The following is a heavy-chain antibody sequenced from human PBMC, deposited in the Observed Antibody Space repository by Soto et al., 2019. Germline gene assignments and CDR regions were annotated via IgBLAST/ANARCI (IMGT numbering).Heavy chain of an antibody. CDR3: ARTDCSSTSCYNYYYYRIAV. CDR1: GYSFTKYG. V-gene: IGHV1-3*01. D-gene: IGHD2-2*01. J-gene: IGHJ6*01. Sequence: ASVKVSCKTSGYSFTKYGLHWVRQAPGQRLEWMGWINPGNGDTKYSQKFQGRVTITRDTSATTAYMELSSLRSEDSAVFYCARTDCSSTSCYNYYYYRIAVSAQRTTVPVS. CDR2: INPGNGDT.